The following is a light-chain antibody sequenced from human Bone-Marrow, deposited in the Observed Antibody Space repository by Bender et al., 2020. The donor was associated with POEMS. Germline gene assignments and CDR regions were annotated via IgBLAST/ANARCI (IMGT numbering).Light chain of an antibody. CDR3: QSGDHSGTVVV. CDR1: SSNTGSGYD. CDR2: GYN. J-gene: IGLJ2*01. Sequence: QSVLTQPPSVSGAPGQRVTISCTGSSSNTGSGYDINWYQHLPGTAPKLLIYGYNNRPSGIPERFSGSSSGTTVTLTISGVQTEDEADYYCQSGDHSGTVVVFGGGTKLTVL. V-gene: IGLV1-40*01.